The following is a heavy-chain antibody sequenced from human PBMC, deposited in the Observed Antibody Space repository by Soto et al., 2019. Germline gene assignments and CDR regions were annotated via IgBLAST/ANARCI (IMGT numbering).Heavy chain of an antibody. V-gene: IGHV3-30*18. D-gene: IGHD3-3*01. CDR3: AKGVYYDFWSGYYGIDY. J-gene: IGHJ4*02. CDR2: ISYDGSNK. CDR1: GFSFSSYG. Sequence: GGSLRLSCAAXGFSFSSYGMHWVRQAPGKGLEWVAVISYDGSNKYYADSVKGRFTISRDNSKNTLYLQMNSLRAEDTAVYYCAKGVYYDFWSGYYGIDYWGQGT.